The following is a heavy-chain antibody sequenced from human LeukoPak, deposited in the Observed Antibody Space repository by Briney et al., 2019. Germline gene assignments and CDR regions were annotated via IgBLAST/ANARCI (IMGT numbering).Heavy chain of an antibody. Sequence: SQTLSLTCTVSGGSISSYYWSWIRQPPGKGLEWIGYIYYSGSTNYNPSLKSRVTISVDTSKNQFSLKLSSVTAADTAVYYCARSVHSVSLDYWGQGTLVTVSS. D-gene: IGHD2-15*01. CDR3: ARSVHSVSLDY. J-gene: IGHJ4*02. V-gene: IGHV4-59*01. CDR2: IYYSGST. CDR1: GGSISSYY.